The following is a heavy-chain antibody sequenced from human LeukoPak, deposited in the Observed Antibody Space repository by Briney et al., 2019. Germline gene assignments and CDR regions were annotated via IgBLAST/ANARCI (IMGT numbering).Heavy chain of an antibody. CDR1: GFTFSSYG. V-gene: IGHV3-33*01. J-gene: IGHJ4*02. CDR2: IWYDGSNK. Sequence: PGGSLRLSCAASGFTFSSYGMHWVRQAPGKGLEWVAVIWYDGSNKYYADSVKGRFTISRDNSKNTLYLQMNSLRAEDTAVYYCARSCGGDCYPPGYWGQGTLVTVSS. D-gene: IGHD2-21*02. CDR3: ARSCGGDCYPPGY.